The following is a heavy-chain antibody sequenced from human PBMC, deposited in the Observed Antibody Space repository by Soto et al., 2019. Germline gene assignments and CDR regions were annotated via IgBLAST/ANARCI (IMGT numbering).Heavy chain of an antibody. D-gene: IGHD5-12*01. CDR2: IGTLFDT. CDR1: GFNFNSHD. Sequence: PGGSLRLSCVASGFNFNSHDMHWVRQVTGKGLEWVSGIGTLFDTFYADSVKGRFTISRENAKTSVYLQMNSLRAEDTAVYYCAKGSSRDGYIWGQGTLVTVSS. J-gene: IGHJ4*02. V-gene: IGHV3-13*01. CDR3: AKGSSRDGYI.